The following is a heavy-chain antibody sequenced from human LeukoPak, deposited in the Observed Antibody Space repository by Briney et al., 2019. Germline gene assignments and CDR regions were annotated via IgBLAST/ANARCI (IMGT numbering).Heavy chain of an antibody. V-gene: IGHV4-59*01. CDR2: IYYSGSI. Sequence: SETLSLTCTVSGASISSYYWGWIRQPPGKGLEWIGDIYYSGSIKYNPSLKSRVTMSVDTSKNQFSLKLSSVTAADTAIYYCARENPSGYYNRPIDYWGQGTLVTV. J-gene: IGHJ4*02. D-gene: IGHD3-22*01. CDR3: ARENPSGYYNRPIDY. CDR1: GASISSYY.